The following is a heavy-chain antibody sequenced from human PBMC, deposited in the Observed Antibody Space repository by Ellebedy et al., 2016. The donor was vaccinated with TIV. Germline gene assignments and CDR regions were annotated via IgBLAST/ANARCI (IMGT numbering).Heavy chain of an antibody. CDR3: SREARITLIRGVTGFFDT. CDR1: GFIFTSYW. Sequence: PGGSLRLSCAASGFIFTSYWMNWVRQAPGKGLEWVANIKEDGSEKYYVDSVKGRFTISRDNAKNSVFLQMNSLSPEDTAVYYCSREARITLIRGVTGFFDTWGQGTLVSVSS. D-gene: IGHD3-10*01. CDR2: IKEDGSEK. V-gene: IGHV3-7*03. J-gene: IGHJ5*02.